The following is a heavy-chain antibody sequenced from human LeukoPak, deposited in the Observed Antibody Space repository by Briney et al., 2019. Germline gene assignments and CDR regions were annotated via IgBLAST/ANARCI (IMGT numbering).Heavy chain of an antibody. J-gene: IGHJ4*02. CDR2: IYSGGST. Sequence: PGGSLRLSCAASGFTVSSNYMSWVRQAPGKGLEWVSMIYSGGSTYYADSVKGRFTISRDNSKNALYLQMNSLRAEDTAMYYCARYRWPSHSDYWGQGTLVTVSS. CDR1: GFTVSSNY. CDR3: ARYRWPSHSDY. V-gene: IGHV3-53*01. D-gene: IGHD6-13*01.